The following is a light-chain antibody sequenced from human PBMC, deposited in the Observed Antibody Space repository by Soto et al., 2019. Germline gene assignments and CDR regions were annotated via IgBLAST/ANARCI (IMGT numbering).Light chain of an antibody. Sequence: EVVLTQSPGTLSLSRGERATLSCRASERIYSAYLGWYQQKPGQAPRLLIYGASTRATGIPARFSGSGSGTEFTLTISSLQSEDFAVYYCQQYNNWPLTFGQGTKVDIK. CDR1: ERIYSAY. V-gene: IGKV3-15*01. J-gene: IGKJ1*01. CDR2: GAS. CDR3: QQYNNWPLT.